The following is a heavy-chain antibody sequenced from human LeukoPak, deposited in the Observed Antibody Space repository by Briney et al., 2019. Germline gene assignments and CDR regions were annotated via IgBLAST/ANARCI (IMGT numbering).Heavy chain of an antibody. Sequence: QPGGSLSLSCEGSGFTFRSYVVSWVRQAPGKGMEWVSGISDSGSIYYADSGRGRFTISRDNSKKTLYLQFNSLRAEDTAVYYCAILHNFNNGSGRGYWGQGTLVPVSP. V-gene: IGHV3-23*01. D-gene: IGHD1-26*01. CDR2: ISDSGSI. CDR3: AILHNFNNGSGRGY. CDR1: GFTFRSYV. J-gene: IGHJ4*02.